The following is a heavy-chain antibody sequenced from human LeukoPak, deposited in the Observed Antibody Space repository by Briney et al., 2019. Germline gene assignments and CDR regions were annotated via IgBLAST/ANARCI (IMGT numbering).Heavy chain of an antibody. CDR1: GFTFSSYE. CDR2: ISTSGRTI. CDR3: ARGYFLGFDY. J-gene: IGHJ4*02. D-gene: IGHD2/OR15-2a*01. Sequence: GGSLRLSCAASGFTFSSYEMNWVRQAPGKGLEWVSYISTSGRTIYYADSVKGRLTISRDNAKNSLYLQMNSLRAEDAAVYYCARGYFLGFDYWGQGTLVTVSS. V-gene: IGHV3-48*03.